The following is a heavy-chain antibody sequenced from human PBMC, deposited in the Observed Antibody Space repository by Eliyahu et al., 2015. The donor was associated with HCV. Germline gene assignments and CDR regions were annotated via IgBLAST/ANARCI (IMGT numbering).Heavy chain of an antibody. V-gene: IGHV5-51*01. J-gene: IGHJ6*02. D-gene: IGHD5-12*01. CDR2: IYPGDSDT. CDR3: ARRGYSGYEGWYGMDV. Sequence: PGKGLEWMGIIYPGDSDTRYSPSFQGQVTISADKSISTAYLQWSSLKASDTAMYYCARRGYSGYEGWYGMDVWGQGTTVTVSS.